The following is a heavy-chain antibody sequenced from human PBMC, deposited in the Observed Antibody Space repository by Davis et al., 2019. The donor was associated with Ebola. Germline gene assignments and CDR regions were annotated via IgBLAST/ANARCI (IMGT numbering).Heavy chain of an antibody. CDR1: GFTFRNNA. J-gene: IGHJ6*02. CDR3: ANWGSGSYYLYYGMDV. D-gene: IGHD1-26*01. Sequence: GESLKISCAASGFTFRNNAMSWVRQAPGKGLEWVSAISGSGGSTYYADSVKGRFTISRDNSKNTLYLQMNSLRAEDTAVYYCANWGSGSYYLYYGMDVWGQGTTVTVSS. CDR2: ISGSGGST. V-gene: IGHV3-23*01.